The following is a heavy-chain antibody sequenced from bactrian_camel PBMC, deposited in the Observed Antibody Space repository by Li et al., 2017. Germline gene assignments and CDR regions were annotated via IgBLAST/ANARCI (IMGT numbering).Heavy chain of an antibody. CDR1: GGTIGASC. Sequence: HVQLVESGGGSVQAGGSLRISCVASGGTIGASCMGWFRQAPGQEREGVAAIAGDGRTNYADSVKGRFTISRDGAKNIIALQMDSLKPEDTATYYCAADLVTDEPSLVEREYYYWGQGTQVTVS. J-gene: IGHJ4*01. V-gene: IGHV3S53*01. D-gene: IGHD1*01. CDR2: IAGDGRT. CDR3: AADLVTDEPSLVEREYYY.